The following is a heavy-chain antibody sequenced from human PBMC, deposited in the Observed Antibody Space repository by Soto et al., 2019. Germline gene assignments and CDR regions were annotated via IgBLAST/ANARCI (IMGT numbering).Heavy chain of an antibody. CDR2: IYWDDDK. CDR3: TTSRRDFGYGMAV. Sequence: QITLKESGPTLVKPTQTLTLTCTFSGFSLSTSGVAVGWIRQTPGKALEGLALIYWDDDKRYSPSLNRNLSITKDPSKSQVVLTITTMHRVDPAIYFCTTSRRDFGYGMAVWGHGTTVTVS. D-gene: IGHD3-10*01. J-gene: IGHJ6*02. CDR1: GFSLSTSGVA. V-gene: IGHV2-5*02.